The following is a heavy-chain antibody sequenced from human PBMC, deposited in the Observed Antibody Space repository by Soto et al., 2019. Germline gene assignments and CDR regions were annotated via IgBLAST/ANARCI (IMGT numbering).Heavy chain of an antibody. CDR1: GFTLSSYA. V-gene: IGHV3-30-3*01. Sequence: PGGSLRLSCAASGFTLSSYAMHWVRQAPGKGLEWVAVISYDGSNKYYADSVKGRFTISRDNSKNTLYLQMNSLRAEDTAVYYCARDRNGYYYGSGSYLFDYWGQGTLVTVSS. CDR3: ARDRNGYYYGSGSYLFDY. D-gene: IGHD3-10*01. CDR2: ISYDGSNK. J-gene: IGHJ4*02.